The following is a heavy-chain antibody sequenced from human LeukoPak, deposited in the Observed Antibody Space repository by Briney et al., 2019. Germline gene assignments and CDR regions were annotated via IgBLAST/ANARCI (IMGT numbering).Heavy chain of an antibody. J-gene: IGHJ6*03. D-gene: IGHD3-16*02. V-gene: IGHV3-21*04. CDR3: AKSWGYTRPYYNYMDV. Sequence: GGSLRLSCAASGFTFSSYSMNWVRQAPGKGLEWVSSISSSSSYIYYADSVKGRFTISRDNSKNTLSLQMDGLRPEDTAVYYCAKSWGYTRPYYNYMDVWGKGTTVTVSS. CDR1: GFTFSSYS. CDR2: ISSSSSYI.